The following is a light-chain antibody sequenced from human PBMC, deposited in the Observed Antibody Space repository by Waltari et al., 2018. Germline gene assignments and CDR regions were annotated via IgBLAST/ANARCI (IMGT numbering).Light chain of an antibody. CDR3: SAYTATDTYV. J-gene: IGLJ1*01. CDR1: HSDVGLYDY. Sequence: SALTQPASMSGSPGQSIPISCTGTHSDVGLYDYVPWYHQHPGKAPKLLISDVSQRPSGVSARFSGSRSGYTASLTISGLQTEDEADYYCSAYTATDTYVFGSGTTVTVL. V-gene: IGLV2-14*03. CDR2: DVS.